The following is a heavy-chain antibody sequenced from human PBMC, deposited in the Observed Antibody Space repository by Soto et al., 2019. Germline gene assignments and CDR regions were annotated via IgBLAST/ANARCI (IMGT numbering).Heavy chain of an antibody. CDR2: IIPIFGTA. J-gene: IGHJ6*02. Sequence: VKVSCKASGGTFSSYAIRWVRQAPGQGLEWMGGIIPIFGTANYAQKFQGRVTITADESTSTAYMELSSLRSEDTAVYYCARVLGYCSSTSWQEGGYYYYYGMDVWGQGTTVTVSS. CDR3: ARVLGYCSSTSWQEGGYYYYYGMDV. V-gene: IGHV1-69*13. CDR1: GGTFSSYA. D-gene: IGHD2-2*01.